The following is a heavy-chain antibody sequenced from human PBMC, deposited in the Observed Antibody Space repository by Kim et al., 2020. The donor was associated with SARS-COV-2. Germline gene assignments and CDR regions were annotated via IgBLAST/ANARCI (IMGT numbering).Heavy chain of an antibody. J-gene: IGHJ4*02. CDR2: IIPILGIA. V-gene: IGHV1-69*04. CDR3: AREDGYSYGPFDY. D-gene: IGHD5-18*01. CDR1: GGTFSSYA. Sequence: SVKVSCKASGGTFSSYAISWVRQAPGQGLEWMGRIIPILGIANYAQKFQGRVTITADKSTSTAYMELSSLRSEDTAVYYCAREDGYSYGPFDYWGQGTLVTVSS.